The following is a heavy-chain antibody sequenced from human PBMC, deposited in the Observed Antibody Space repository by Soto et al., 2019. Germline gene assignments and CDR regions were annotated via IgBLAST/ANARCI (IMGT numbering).Heavy chain of an antibody. D-gene: IGHD5-12*01. CDR3: AKDLNGYSAYHTFDY. J-gene: IGHJ4*02. Sequence: SETLSLTCAVSGGSISSGGYSWSWIRQPPGKGLEWIGYIYHSGSTYYNPSLKGRFTISRDNSKKTQYLQMNSLRVEDTAVYYCAKDLNGYSAYHTFDYWGQGTVVTVSS. V-gene: IGHV4-30-2*02. CDR1: GGSISSGGYS. CDR2: IYHSGST.